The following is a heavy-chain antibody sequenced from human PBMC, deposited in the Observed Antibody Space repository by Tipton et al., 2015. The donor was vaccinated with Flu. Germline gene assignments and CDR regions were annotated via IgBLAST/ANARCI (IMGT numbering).Heavy chain of an antibody. V-gene: IGHV4-39*07. CDR3: ARVKSNYNDYVGWFDL. CDR1: GDSINTSSYF. Sequence: TLSLTCTVSGDSINTSSYFWGWIRQPPGKGLEWIGNIFYTGSIYSNPSLQSRLTISVDTSKSQFSLSLSSVTAAETATYFCARVKSNYNDYVGWFDLWGQGTLVTVS. CDR2: IFYTGSI. J-gene: IGHJ5*02. D-gene: IGHD4-11*01.